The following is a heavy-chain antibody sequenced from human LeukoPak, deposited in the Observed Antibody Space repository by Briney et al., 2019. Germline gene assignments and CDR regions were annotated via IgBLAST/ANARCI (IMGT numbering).Heavy chain of an antibody. Sequence: GGSLRLSCAASGFTFSTYAMNWVRQAPGKGLEWVSGIRGTSGVTYYADSVMGRFTISRDNSKNTLYLQMNSLRAEDTAVYYCAKDSLRFVTAADYFDYWGQGTLVTVSS. J-gene: IGHJ4*02. CDR2: IRGTSGVT. D-gene: IGHD6-13*01. CDR3: AKDSLRFVTAADYFDY. V-gene: IGHV3-23*01. CDR1: GFTFSTYA.